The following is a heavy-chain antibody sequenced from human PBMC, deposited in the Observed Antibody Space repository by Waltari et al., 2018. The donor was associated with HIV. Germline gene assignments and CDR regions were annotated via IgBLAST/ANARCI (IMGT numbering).Heavy chain of an antibody. CDR3: STYVRITMIQGPSVLLDV. J-gene: IGHJ6*02. CDR2: FDPDKGER. D-gene: IGHD3-10*01. Sequence: QVQLEQSGAEVKRPGASVKVSCKVYGYTLSALSIHLVRQAPGKGLEWMGGFDPDKGERIKPQRFQGRVTVTDDRPSATAYMGLSSLPPDDPAVYFCSTYVRITMIQGPSVLLDVWGQGTTVSVSS. V-gene: IGHV1-24*01. CDR1: GYTLSALS.